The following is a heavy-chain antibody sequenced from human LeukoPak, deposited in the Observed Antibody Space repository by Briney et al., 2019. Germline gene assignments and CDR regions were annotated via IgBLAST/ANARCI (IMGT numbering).Heavy chain of an antibody. CDR2: IDPSDSYT. V-gene: IGHV5-10-1*01. D-gene: IGHD2-2*01. J-gene: IGHJ4*02. CDR1: GYSFTSYW. CDR3: ARLGCSSTSCLIDY. Sequence: GESLKISCKGSGYSFTSYWISWMRQMPGRGLEWMGRIDPSDSYTNYSPSFQGHVTISADKSISTAYLQWSSLKATDTAMYYCARLGCSSTSCLIDYWGQGTLVTVSS.